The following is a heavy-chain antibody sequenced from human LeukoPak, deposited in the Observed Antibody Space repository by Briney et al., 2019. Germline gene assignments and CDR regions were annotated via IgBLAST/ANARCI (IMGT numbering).Heavy chain of an antibody. Sequence: GGSLRLSCAASGFTFSDYWMTWVRQAPGKGLEWVANIKQDGSQKHYVDSVQGRFTISRDNAKNSLFLQMISLRVEDTAVYYCASQPAVIDLDLWGQGILVTVSS. V-gene: IGHV3-7*01. CDR2: IKQDGSQK. D-gene: IGHD2-21*01. CDR3: ASQPAVIDLDL. CDR1: GFTFSDYW. J-gene: IGHJ4*02.